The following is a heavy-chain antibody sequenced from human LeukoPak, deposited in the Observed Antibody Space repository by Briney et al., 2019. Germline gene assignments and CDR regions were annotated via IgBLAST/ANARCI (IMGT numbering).Heavy chain of an antibody. CDR2: ISGSGGSA. J-gene: IGHJ4*02. V-gene: IGHV3-23*01. D-gene: IGHD3-10*01. CDR3: LSGDY. Sequence: GGSLRLSCAASGFTFSYYAMCWVRQAPGKGLEWVSGISGSGGSAYYADSVKGRFTISRDNSRNALYLQMSSLRAEDTAVYYCLSGDYWGQGTLVTVSS. CDR1: GFTFSYYA.